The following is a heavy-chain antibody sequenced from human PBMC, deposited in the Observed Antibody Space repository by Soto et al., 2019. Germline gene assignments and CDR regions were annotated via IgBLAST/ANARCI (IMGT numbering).Heavy chain of an antibody. CDR1: GYSISAYY. CDR3: GRDDYGIFPY. Sequence: GASVKVSCKASGYSISAYYIHWVRQATGQGLEWMGWIDPKNGGTVSAQKFQGRLTMTRDTSISTVYMDLSGLTSDDTALYYCGRDDYGIFPYWGQGSLVTVSS. V-gene: IGHV1-2*02. CDR2: IDPKNGGT. D-gene: IGHD3-10*01. J-gene: IGHJ4*02.